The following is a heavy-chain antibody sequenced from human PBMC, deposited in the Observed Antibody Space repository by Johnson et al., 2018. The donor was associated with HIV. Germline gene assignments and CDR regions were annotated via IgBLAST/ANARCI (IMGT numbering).Heavy chain of an antibody. CDR1: GFTFSSYW. Sequence: VQLVESGGGLVQPGGSLRLSCAASGFTFSSYWMSWVRQAPGKGLEWVANIKQDGSNKYYADSVKGRFTISRDNSKNTLYLQMNSLRAEDTAIYYCVKGMDSSSWYAFDIWGQGTMVTVSS. J-gene: IGHJ3*02. V-gene: IGHV3-7*01. CDR3: VKGMDSSSWYAFDI. CDR2: IKQDGSNK. D-gene: IGHD6-13*01.